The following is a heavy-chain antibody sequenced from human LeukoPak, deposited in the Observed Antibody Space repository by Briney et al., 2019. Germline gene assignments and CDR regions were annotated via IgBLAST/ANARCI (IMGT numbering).Heavy chain of an antibody. CDR2: ISSSGSTI. V-gene: IGHV3-48*03. Sequence: GGSLRLSCAASGFTVSSYEMNWVRQAPGKGLEWVSYISSSGSTIYYADSVKGRFTISRDNAKNSLYLQMNSLRAEDTAVYYCAREGSGWEEFDYWGQGTLVTVSS. CDR3: AREGSGWEEFDY. D-gene: IGHD6-19*01. CDR1: GFTVSSYE. J-gene: IGHJ4*02.